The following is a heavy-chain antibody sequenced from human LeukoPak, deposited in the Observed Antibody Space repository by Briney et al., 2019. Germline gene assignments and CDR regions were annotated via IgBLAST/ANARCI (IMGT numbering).Heavy chain of an antibody. V-gene: IGHV4-4*02. Sequence: SGTLSLTCAVSGGSISSSNWWSWVRQPPGKGLEWIGEIYHSGSTNYNPSLKSRVTISVDTSKNQFSLKLSSVTAADAAVYYCARVGGRGRYYFDYWGQGTLVTVSS. CDR1: GGSISSSNW. J-gene: IGHJ4*02. D-gene: IGHD3-16*01. CDR2: IYHSGST. CDR3: ARVGGRGRYYFDY.